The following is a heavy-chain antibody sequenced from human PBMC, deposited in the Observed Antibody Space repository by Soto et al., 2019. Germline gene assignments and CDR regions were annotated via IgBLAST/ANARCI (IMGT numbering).Heavy chain of an antibody. Sequence: SETLSLTCTVSGGSISSGGYYWSWIRQHPGKGLEWIGYIYYSGSTYYNPSLKSRVTISVDTSKNQFSLKLSSVTAADTAVYYCARVDTPMGSAATYYFDYWGQGTLVTVSS. CDR3: ARVDTPMGSAATYYFDY. CDR2: IYYSGST. V-gene: IGHV4-31*03. D-gene: IGHD5-18*01. J-gene: IGHJ4*02. CDR1: GGSISSGGYY.